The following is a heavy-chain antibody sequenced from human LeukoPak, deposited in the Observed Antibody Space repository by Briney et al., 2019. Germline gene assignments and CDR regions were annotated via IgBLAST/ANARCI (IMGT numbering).Heavy chain of an antibody. J-gene: IGHJ4*02. CDR2: IKQDGSEK. V-gene: IGHV3-7*01. Sequence: GGSLRLSCAASGFTFSNYWMSWVRQAPGKGLEWVANIKQDGSEKYYVDSVKGRFTISRDNAKNSLYLQMNSLRADDTAVYYCASHPWRSGRDYFDHWGQGTLVTVSS. CDR1: GFTFSNYW. CDR3: ASHPWRSGRDYFDH. D-gene: IGHD3-10*01.